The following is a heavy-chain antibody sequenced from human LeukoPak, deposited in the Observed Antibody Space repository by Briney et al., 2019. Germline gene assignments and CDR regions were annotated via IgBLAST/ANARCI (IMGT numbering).Heavy chain of an antibody. D-gene: IGHD3-10*01. Sequence: SETLSLTCTISGGSISTSTYYWGWIRQPPGKGLEWIGSIYYSGSTYHNPSLRSRITISVDTSKNQFSLKLGSVTAADTAVYYCARVNTMRFQHWGQGTLVTVSS. CDR2: IYYSGST. J-gene: IGHJ1*01. CDR1: GGSISTSTYY. CDR3: ARVNTMRFQH. V-gene: IGHV4-39*01.